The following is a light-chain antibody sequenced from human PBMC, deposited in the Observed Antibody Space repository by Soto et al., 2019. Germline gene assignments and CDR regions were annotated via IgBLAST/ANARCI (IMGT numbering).Light chain of an antibody. Sequence: QAVVTQEPSLTVSPGGTVTLTCASSTGAVTTGYYPSWFQHKPGHAPRALIYNTNDKHSWTPARLSGSLLGDNAALTLSGVQPEDEAEYYCLLYYGGSWVFGGGTKLTFL. CDR1: TGAVTTGYY. CDR3: LLYYGGSWV. J-gene: IGLJ3*02. V-gene: IGLV7-43*01. CDR2: NTN.